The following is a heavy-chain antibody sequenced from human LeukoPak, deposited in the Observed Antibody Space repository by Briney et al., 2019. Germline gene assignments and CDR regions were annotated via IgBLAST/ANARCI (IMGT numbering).Heavy chain of an antibody. CDR3: VKDLNGTWSFDY. J-gene: IGHJ4*02. D-gene: IGHD2-8*01. CDR1: GFTFGAYF. V-gene: IGHV3-64*05. CDR2: ISSNEYDT. Sequence: GGSLRLSCSASGFTFGAYFMHWVRQAPGKGLQYVSSISSNEYDTYYADSVKGRFTISRDNSKNTLFVQMNNLRPEDTAVYYCVKDLNGTWSFDYWGQGTLVTVSS.